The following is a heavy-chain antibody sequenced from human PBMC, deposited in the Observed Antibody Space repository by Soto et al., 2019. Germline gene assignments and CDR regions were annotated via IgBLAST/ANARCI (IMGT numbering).Heavy chain of an antibody. J-gene: IGHJ3*02. D-gene: IGHD2-15*01. Sequence: SVKVSCKASGGTFSSYAISWVRQAPGQGLEWMGGIIPIFGTANYAQKFQGRVTITADESTSTAYMELSSLRAEDTAVYYCARDHGGVVVVFSAFDIWGQGTMVTVSS. CDR3: ARDHGGVVVVFSAFDI. CDR1: GGTFSSYA. V-gene: IGHV1-69*13. CDR2: IIPIFGTA.